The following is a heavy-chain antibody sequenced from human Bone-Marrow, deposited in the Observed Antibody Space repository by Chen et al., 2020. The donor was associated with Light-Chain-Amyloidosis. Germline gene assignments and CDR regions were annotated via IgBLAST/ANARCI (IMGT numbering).Heavy chain of an antibody. V-gene: IGHV3-74*01. Sequence: EVQLVESGGALVQPGGSLRLSCAAYGFTLNTYWMHWVHQPPGGGLVWVARMPTDVTKTVYADSVKGRFTVSRDDAKNTLYLEMNSLRVEDTGLYFCARDRGRFSYNRGGLDSWGQGTLVTVSS. D-gene: IGHD3-10*01. CDR2: MPTDVTKT. CDR1: GFTLNTYW. J-gene: IGHJ4*02. CDR3: ARDRGRFSYNRGGLDS.